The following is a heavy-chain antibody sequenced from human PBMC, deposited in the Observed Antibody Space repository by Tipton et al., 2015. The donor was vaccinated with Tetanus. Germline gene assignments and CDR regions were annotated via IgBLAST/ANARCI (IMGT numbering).Heavy chain of an antibody. CDR3: AKDRRSYDSWNAYYRGLYGMDV. CDR1: GFTFSDCA. D-gene: IGHD3-3*01. CDR2: ISTKSAGYAT. J-gene: IGHJ6*02. V-gene: IGHV3-73*01. Sequence: AVSGFTFSDCAIHWARQASGKGLEWIGRISTKSAGYATSYSESVRGRFTISRDRVKNSLYLQMNSLRAEDTALYYCAKDRRSYDSWNAYYRGLYGMDVWGQGTTVTVSS.